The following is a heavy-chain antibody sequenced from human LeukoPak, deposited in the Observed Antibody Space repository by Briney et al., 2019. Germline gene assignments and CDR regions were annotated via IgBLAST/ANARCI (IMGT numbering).Heavy chain of an antibody. CDR1: GGSFSGYY. CDR2: INHSGST. D-gene: IGHD3-22*01. V-gene: IGHV4-34*01. J-gene: IGHJ4*02. CDR3: AGREAYDSSGYYNFDY. Sequence: PSETLSLTCAVYGGSFSGYYWSWIRQPPGKGLEWIGEINHSGSTNYNPSLKSRVTISVDTSKNQFSLKLSSVTAADTAVYYCAGREAYDSSGYYNFDYWGQGTLVTVSS.